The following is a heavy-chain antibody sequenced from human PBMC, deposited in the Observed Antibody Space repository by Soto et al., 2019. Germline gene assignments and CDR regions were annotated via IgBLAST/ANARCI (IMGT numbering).Heavy chain of an antibody. CDR1: GFTFSSYG. J-gene: IGHJ6*02. CDR3: AKDSYRYFDWLFRTRNYYGMDV. D-gene: IGHD3-9*01. Sequence: LRLSCAASGFTFSSYGMHWVRQAPGKGLEWVAVISYDGSNKYYADSVKGRFTISRDNSKNTLYLQMNSLRAEDTAVYYCAKDSYRYFDWLFRTRNYYGMDVWGQGTTVTVSS. V-gene: IGHV3-30*18. CDR2: ISYDGSNK.